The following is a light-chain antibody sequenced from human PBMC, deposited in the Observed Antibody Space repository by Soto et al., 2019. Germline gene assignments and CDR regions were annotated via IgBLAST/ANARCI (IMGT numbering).Light chain of an antibody. J-gene: IGKJ1*01. Sequence: GDRVTITCRTSEDVRHDLAWFQQRPGKAPKLLINKASSLESGVPSRFSGSGSGTEFTLTISSLQPDDFATYYCQHFNSYPWTFGQGTKVEIK. V-gene: IGKV1-5*03. CDR3: QHFNSYPWT. CDR2: KAS. CDR1: EDVRHD.